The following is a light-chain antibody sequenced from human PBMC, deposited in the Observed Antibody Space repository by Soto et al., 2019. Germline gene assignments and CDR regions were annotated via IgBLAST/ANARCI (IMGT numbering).Light chain of an antibody. CDR2: LGS. Sequence: DVVMTQSPLSLPVTPGEPASISCNSSQRLLNSNGYNYLDWHRQRPGQSPQLLIYLGSNRASGVPDRFSGSGSGTHFTLKINRVEAEDVGVYYCMQALQSPRTFGQGTKLEIK. J-gene: IGKJ2*01. CDR1: QRLLNSNGYNY. CDR3: MQALQSPRT. V-gene: IGKV2-28*01.